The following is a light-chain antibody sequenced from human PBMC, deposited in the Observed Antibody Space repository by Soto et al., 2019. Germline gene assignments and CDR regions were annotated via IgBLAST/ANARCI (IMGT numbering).Light chain of an antibody. J-gene: IGLJ1*01. CDR2: GVT. V-gene: IGLV2-14*01. CDR1: SSDVGAYNY. CDR3: FSHRGGEPHV. Sequence: QSVLTQPASVSGSPGQSITISCTGTSSDVGAYNYVSWYQQYPGKAPKLMIYGVTNRPSGVSNRFSGSKTGNTASLTISGLQAEDEADYYCFSHRGGEPHVFGTGTK.